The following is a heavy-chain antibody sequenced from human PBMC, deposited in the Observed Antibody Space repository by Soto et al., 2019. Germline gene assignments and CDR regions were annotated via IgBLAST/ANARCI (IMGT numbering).Heavy chain of an antibody. CDR2: IYYSGST. V-gene: IGHV4-39*01. CDR1: GGSISSSSYY. CDR3: VVTSYYYYYGMDV. Sequence: TSETMSLTCPVSGGSISSSSYYWGWISQPPGKGLEWIGSIYYSGSTYYNPSLKSRVTISVDTSKNQFSLKLSSVTAADTAVYYCVVTSYYYYYGMDVWGQGTTVTVSS. D-gene: IGHD1-26*01. J-gene: IGHJ6*02.